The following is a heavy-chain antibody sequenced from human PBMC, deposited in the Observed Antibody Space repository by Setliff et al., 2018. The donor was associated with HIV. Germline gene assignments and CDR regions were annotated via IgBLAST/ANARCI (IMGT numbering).Heavy chain of an antibody. D-gene: IGHD3-3*01. J-gene: IGHJ5*02. CDR1: GYTFTGYY. CDR3: ARGPYYDFWSGPGEGNWFDP. CDR2: INPNSGGT. V-gene: IGHV1-2*06. Sequence: GASVKVSCKASGYTFTGYYMHWVRQAPGQGLEWMGRINPNSGGTNYAQEFQGRVTMTRDTSISTAYMELSRLRSDDTAVYYCARGPYYDFWSGPGEGNWFDPWGQGTLVTVSS.